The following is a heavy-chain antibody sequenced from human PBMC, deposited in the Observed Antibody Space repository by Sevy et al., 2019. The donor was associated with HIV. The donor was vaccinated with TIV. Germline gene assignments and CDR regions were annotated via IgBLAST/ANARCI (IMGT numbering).Heavy chain of an antibody. Sequence: GGSLRLSCAASGFTFNNYAMSWVRQAPGKGLEGKGLEWVSTISGGGGGTNYADSVRGRFTTSRDNSKNKLYLQVNSLRVEETAVYYCAKHYIHDIADGWYFDLWGRGTLVTVSS. D-gene: IGHD6-13*01. V-gene: IGHV3-23*01. CDR1: GFTFNNYA. CDR3: AKHYIHDIADGWYFDL. CDR2: ISGGGGGT. J-gene: IGHJ2*01.